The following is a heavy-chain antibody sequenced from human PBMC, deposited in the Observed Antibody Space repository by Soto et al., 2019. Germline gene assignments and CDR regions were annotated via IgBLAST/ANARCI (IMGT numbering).Heavy chain of an antibody. CDR3: ARDHRDYGDYDGGDDFDI. D-gene: IGHD4-17*01. CDR1: GGSFSGYY. J-gene: IGHJ3*02. CDR2: INHSGST. Sequence: SETLSLTCAVYGGSFSGYYWSWIRQPPGKGLEWIGEINHSGSTNYNPSLKSRVTISVDTSKNQFSLKLSSVTAADTAVYYCARDHRDYGDYDGGDDFDIWGQGTMVTVSS. V-gene: IGHV4-34*01.